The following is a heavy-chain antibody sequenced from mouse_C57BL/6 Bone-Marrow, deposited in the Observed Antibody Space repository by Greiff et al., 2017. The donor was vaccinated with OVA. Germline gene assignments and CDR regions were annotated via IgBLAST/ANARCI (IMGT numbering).Heavy chain of an antibody. CDR1: GYTFTSYG. V-gene: IGHV1-81*01. CDR3: ARGLTGKVDY. D-gene: IGHD4-1*01. CDR2: IYPRSGNT. Sequence: VHLVESGAELARPGASVKLSCKASGYTFTSYGISWVKQRTGQGLEWIGEIYPRSGNTYYNEKFKGKATLTADKSSSTAYMELRSLTSEDSAVYFCARGLTGKVDYWGQGTTLTVSS. J-gene: IGHJ2*01.